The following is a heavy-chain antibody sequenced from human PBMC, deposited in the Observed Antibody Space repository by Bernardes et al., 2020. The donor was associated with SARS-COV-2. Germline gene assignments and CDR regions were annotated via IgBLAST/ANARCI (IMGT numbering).Heavy chain of an antibody. CDR1: GFTANDYN. Sequence: GGSLRLSCAASGFTANDYNMNWVRQAPGKGLEWVSSMSSSFSYIYYADSVKGRFTISRDNGENSVYLQMNSLSPEDTATYYCARGSRGYYDSGSYDLHYFDSWGQGTLVTVSS. J-gene: IGHJ4*02. CDR3: ARGSRGYYDSGSYDLHYFDS. CDR2: MSSSFSYI. V-gene: IGHV3-21*01. D-gene: IGHD3-10*01.